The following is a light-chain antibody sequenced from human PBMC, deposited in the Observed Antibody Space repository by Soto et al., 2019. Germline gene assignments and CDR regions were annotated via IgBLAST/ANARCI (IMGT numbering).Light chain of an antibody. J-gene: IGKJ4*01. Sequence: IGLTQSPATLSLSPGERATLSCRASQSVSSYLLWYQQKPGQTPRLLIYDASNRATGIPARFSGSGSGTDFTLTIASLEPEDFAVYYCQQRSNWPLTFGGGTKVDI. CDR1: QSVSSY. CDR2: DAS. CDR3: QQRSNWPLT. V-gene: IGKV3-11*01.